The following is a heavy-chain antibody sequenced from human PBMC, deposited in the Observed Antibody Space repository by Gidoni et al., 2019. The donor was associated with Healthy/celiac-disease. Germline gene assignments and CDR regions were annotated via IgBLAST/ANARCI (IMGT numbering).Heavy chain of an antibody. D-gene: IGHD3-22*01. CDR3: ARGDPTYRPLVVSAFDI. V-gene: IGHV1-46*01. CDR2: INRRGGST. Sequence: QVQLVQSGAEVKKPGASVKVSCKASGYTFTSYYMHWVRQAPGQGLEGMGIINRRGGSTSYAQKFQGRVTMTRDTSTSTVYMELSSLRSEDTAVYYCARGDPTYRPLVVSAFDIWGQGTMVTVSS. CDR1: GYTFTSYY. J-gene: IGHJ3*02.